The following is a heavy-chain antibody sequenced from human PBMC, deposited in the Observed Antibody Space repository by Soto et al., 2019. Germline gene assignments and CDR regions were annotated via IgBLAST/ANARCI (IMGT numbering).Heavy chain of an antibody. D-gene: IGHD3-22*01. CDR3: ASQGHYYDSSGYRRPFDY. CDR1: GGPISSSSYY. CDR2: IYYSGST. V-gene: IGHV4-39*01. J-gene: IGHJ4*02. Sequence: PSETLSLTCTVSGGPISSSSYYWGWIRQPPGKGLEWIGSIYYSGSTYYNPSLKSRVTISVDTSKSQFSLKLSSVTAADTAVYYCASQGHYYDSSGYRRPFDYWGQGTLVTVSS.